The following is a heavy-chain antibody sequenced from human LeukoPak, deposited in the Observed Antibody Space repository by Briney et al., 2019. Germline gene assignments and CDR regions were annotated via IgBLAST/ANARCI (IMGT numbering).Heavy chain of an antibody. CDR1: GYTFASYD. V-gene: IGHV1-8*03. J-gene: IGHJ3*02. D-gene: IGHD1-26*01. Sequence: ASVKVSCKASGYTFASYDINWVRQATGQGLEWMGWMNPNSGNTGYAQKFQGRVTITRNTSISTAYMELSSLRSEDTAVYYCATIPRGSYWHGAFDIWGQGTMVTVSS. CDR2: MNPNSGNT. CDR3: ATIPRGSYWHGAFDI.